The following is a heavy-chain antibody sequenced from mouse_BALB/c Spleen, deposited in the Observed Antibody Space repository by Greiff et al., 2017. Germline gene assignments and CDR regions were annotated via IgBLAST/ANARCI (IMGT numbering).Heavy chain of an antibody. V-gene: IGHV1-69*02. J-gene: IGHJ2*01. CDR2: IYPSDSYT. D-gene: IGHD3-2*02. CDR1: GYTFTSYW. Sequence: QVQLQQPGAELVRPGASVKLSCKASGYTFTSYWINWVKQRPGQGLEWIGNIYPSDSYTNYNQKFKDKATLTVDKSSSTAYMQLSSPTSEDSAVYYCTRGEAPGDYWGQGTTLTVSS. CDR3: TRGEAPGDY.